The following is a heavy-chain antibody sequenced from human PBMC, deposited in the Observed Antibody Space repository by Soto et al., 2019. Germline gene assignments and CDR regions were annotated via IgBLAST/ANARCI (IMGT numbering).Heavy chain of an antibody. CDR2: INHSGST. D-gene: IGHD6-19*01. V-gene: IGHV4-34*01. Sequence: SETLSLTCAVYGGSFSGYYWSWIRQPPGKGLEWIGEINHSGSTNYNPSLKSRVTISVDTSKNQFSLKLSSVTAADTAVYYCARGRGIAVAGTTPLGYGMDVWGQGTTVS. CDR3: ARGRGIAVAGTTPLGYGMDV. J-gene: IGHJ6*02. CDR1: GGSFSGYY.